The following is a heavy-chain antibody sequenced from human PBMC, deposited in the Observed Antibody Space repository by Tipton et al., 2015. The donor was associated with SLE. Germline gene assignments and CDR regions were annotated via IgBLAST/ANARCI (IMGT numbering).Heavy chain of an antibody. J-gene: IGHJ4*02. Sequence: SLRLSCATSGFTFSSYEMIWVRQAPGKGLEWVSSITSGSAIYYADSVKDRFTISRDNAKNSLYLQMDSLRAEDTALYYCARGAAHFDSSGYFDYWGQGTLVTVSS. CDR2: ITSGSAI. CDR1: GFTFSSYE. V-gene: IGHV3-48*03. D-gene: IGHD3-22*01. CDR3: ARGAAHFDSSGYFDY.